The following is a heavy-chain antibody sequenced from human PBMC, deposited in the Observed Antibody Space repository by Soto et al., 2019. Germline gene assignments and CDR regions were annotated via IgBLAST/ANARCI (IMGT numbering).Heavy chain of an antibody. D-gene: IGHD2-15*01. V-gene: IGHV3-72*01. CDR2: TRNKAKSYTT. J-gene: IGHJ4*02. Sequence: GGSLRLSCAASGFSLSDYYMDWVRQAPGKGLEWVGRTRNKAKSYTTEYAASVKGRFTISTDDSKNSLYLQMDGLKTEDTAIYYCARGRCIGGFCLSGDYWGQGTLVTVSS. CDR1: GFSLSDYY. CDR3: ARGRCIGGFCLSGDY.